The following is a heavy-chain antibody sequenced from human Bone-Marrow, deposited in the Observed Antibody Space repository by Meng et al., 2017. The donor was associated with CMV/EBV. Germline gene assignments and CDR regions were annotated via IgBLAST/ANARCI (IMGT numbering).Heavy chain of an antibody. Sequence: ESLKISCAASGFIFSDYYFDWVRQAPGKGLEWIGYIYYSGSTNYNPSLKSRVTISVDTSKNQFSLKLSSVTAADTAVYYCAREWELLVNWFDPWGQGTLVTFSS. CDR1: GFIFSDYY. CDR3: AREWELLVNWFDP. CDR2: IYYSGST. J-gene: IGHJ5*02. V-gene: IGHV4-59*12. D-gene: IGHD1-26*01.